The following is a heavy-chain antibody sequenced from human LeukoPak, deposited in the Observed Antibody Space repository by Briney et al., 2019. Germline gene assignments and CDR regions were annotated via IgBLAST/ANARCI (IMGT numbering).Heavy chain of an antibody. CDR1: GYTFTGYY. CDR2: INPNSGGT. D-gene: IGHD1-26*01. J-gene: IGHJ4*02. Sequence: GASVKVSCKASGYTFTGYYMHWVRQAPGQGLEWMGWINPNSGGTNYAQKFQGRVTMTRDTSISTAYMELSRLRSDDTAVYYGARDRTHGSYYDYWGQGTLVTVSS. V-gene: IGHV1-2*02. CDR3: ARDRTHGSYYDY.